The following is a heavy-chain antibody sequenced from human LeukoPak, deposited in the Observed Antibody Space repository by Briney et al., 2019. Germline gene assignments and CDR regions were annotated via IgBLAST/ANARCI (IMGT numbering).Heavy chain of an antibody. CDR3: AKDSRWLQLGSIYYYYYMDV. D-gene: IGHD5-24*01. CDR2: ITGNGGTT. Sequence: PGGSLRLSCAASGFTFSNYGMNWVRQAPGKGLEWVSGITGNGGTTYYADSVKGRFTISRDNSKNTLYLQMNSLRAEDTAVYYCAKDSRWLQLGSIYYYYYMDVWGKGTTVTVSS. V-gene: IGHV3-23*01. CDR1: GFTFSNYG. J-gene: IGHJ6*03.